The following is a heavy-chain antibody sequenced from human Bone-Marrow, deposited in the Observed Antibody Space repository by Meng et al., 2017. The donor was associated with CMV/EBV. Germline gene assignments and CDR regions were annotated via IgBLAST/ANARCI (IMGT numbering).Heavy chain of an antibody. CDR3: ARIPYSSHRLYYYGMDV. D-gene: IGHD6-13*01. CDR1: GGTFSSYT. V-gene: IGHV1-69*02. Sequence: SVKVSCKASGGTFSSYTISWVRQAPGQGLEWMGRIIPILGIVNYAQKFQGRVTITADKSTSTAYMELSSLRSEDTAVYYCARIPYSSHRLYYYGMDVWRQGTTITVSS. CDR2: IIPILGIV. J-gene: IGHJ6*02.